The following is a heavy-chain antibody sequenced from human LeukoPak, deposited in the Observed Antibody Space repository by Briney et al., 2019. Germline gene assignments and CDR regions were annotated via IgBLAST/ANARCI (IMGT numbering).Heavy chain of an antibody. V-gene: IGHV1-24*01. CDR3: ATDKSPGSYVAKLDY. CDR2: FDPEDGET. D-gene: IGHD1-26*01. J-gene: IGHJ4*02. CDR1: GYTLTELS. Sequence: ASVKVSCTVSGYTLTELSMHWVRQAPGKGLEWMGGFDPEDGETIYAQKFQGRVTMTEDTSTDTAYMELSSLRSEDTAVYYCATDKSPGSYVAKLDYWGQGTLVTVSS.